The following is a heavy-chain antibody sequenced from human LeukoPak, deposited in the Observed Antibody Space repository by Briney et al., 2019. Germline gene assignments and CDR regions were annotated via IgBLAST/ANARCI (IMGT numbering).Heavy chain of an antibody. D-gene: IGHD2-2*01. J-gene: IGHJ4*02. CDR1: GFTFSSYG. Sequence: GGSLRLSCAASGFTFSSYGMHWVRQAPGKGLEWVAFIRYDGSNKYYADSVKGRFTISRDNSKNTLYLQMNSLRAEDTAVYYCAKGGIVVVPAAIPFDYRGQGTLVTVSS. CDR2: IRYDGSNK. CDR3: AKGGIVVVPAAIPFDY. V-gene: IGHV3-30*02.